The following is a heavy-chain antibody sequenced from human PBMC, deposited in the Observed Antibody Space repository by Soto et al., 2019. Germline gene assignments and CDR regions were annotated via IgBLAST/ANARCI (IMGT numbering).Heavy chain of an antibody. V-gene: IGHV5-51*01. Sequence: KDSSRVGEDSSTRYWIGRVSQKPGKGLEWMGIIYPGDSDTRYSPSFQGQVTISADKSISTAYLQWSSLKASDTAMYYCARYVVVTWVGCFDPWGQGTLLTVSS. CDR3: ARYVVVTWVGCFDP. CDR2: IYPGDSDT. J-gene: IGHJ5*02. D-gene: IGHD2-15*01. CDR1: EDSSTRYW.